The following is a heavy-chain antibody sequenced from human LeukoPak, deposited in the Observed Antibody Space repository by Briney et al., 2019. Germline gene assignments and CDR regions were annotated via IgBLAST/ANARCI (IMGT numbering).Heavy chain of an antibody. Sequence: SETLSLTCSVSGDSVTRDSYYWSWVRQPAGKGLEWIGRLSTSGSTDYSPSLKSRVTISMNTSKNQISLTLRSVTAADTAIYFCARELRYDNSDSGAFWGQGTVVTVSS. V-gene: IGHV4-61*02. J-gene: IGHJ3*01. D-gene: IGHD3-22*01. CDR3: ARELRYDNSDSGAF. CDR1: GDSVTRDSYY. CDR2: LSTSGST.